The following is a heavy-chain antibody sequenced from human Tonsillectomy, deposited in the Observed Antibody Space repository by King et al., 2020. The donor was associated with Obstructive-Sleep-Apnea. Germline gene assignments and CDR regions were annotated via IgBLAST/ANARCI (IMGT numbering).Heavy chain of an antibody. CDR2: LSYSGST. Sequence: LQLQESGPGLVKPSETLSLTCTVSGDSISSGGFYWGWIRQPPGKGLEWIGTLSYSGSTYYNPSLQSRVTISTDTSENQFSLKLSSVTAADTAVYYCARNIQRVYSYGYFDYWGPGSLVIVSS. D-gene: IGHD5-18*01. J-gene: IGHJ4*02. CDR1: GDSISSGGFY. CDR3: ARNIQRVYSYGYFDY. V-gene: IGHV4-39*07.